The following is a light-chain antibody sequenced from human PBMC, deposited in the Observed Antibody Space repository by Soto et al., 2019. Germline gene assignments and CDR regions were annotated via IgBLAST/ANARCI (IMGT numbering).Light chain of an antibody. J-gene: IGKJ5*01. CDR2: AAS. Sequence: DIQMTQSPSSLSASVGDRVTITCRASQSISTYLNWYQQKPGKAPNLLIYAASFLQSGVPSRFSGSGSGTEFTLTISSLQPEDFATYYCQQSYSTPITFGQGTRLEIK. V-gene: IGKV1-39*01. CDR1: QSISTY. CDR3: QQSYSTPIT.